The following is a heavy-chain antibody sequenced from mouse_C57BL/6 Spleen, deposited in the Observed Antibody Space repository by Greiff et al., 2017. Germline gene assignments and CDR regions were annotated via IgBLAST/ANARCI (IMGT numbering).Heavy chain of an antibody. CDR2: FYPRDGST. J-gene: IGHJ1*03. V-gene: IGHV1-85*01. Sequence: QVQLQQSGPELVKPGASVKLSCKASGYTFTSYDINWVKQRPGQGLEWIGWFYPRDGSTKYNEKFKGKATLTVDTASSTAYMELHSLTSEDSAVYFCARWGFITTGWYFDVWGTGTTGTVSS. D-gene: IGHD1-1*01. CDR3: ARWGFITTGWYFDV. CDR1: GYTFTSYD.